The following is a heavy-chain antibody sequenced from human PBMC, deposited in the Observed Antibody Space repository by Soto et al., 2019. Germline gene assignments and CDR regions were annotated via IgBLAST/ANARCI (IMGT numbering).Heavy chain of an antibody. CDR1: GFHFDDYA. J-gene: IGHJ6*02. V-gene: IGHV3-9*01. CDR2: ISWNSGSI. D-gene: IGHD3-3*01. Sequence: SLRLSYTPAGFHFDDYALHWVRKAPGKGLEWVAGISWNSGSIGYADSVKGRFTISRDNAKNSLYLQMNSLRAEDTALYYCAKDMSPHYDFWSGYQIGDNYYYYYGMDVWGQGSTVTVSS. CDR3: AKDMSPHYDFWSGYQIGDNYYYYYGMDV.